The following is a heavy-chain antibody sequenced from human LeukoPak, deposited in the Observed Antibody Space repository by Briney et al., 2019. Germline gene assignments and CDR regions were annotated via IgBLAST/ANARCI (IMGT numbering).Heavy chain of an antibody. Sequence: ASVKVSCKASGYTFTGYYMHWVRQAPGQGLEWMGWINPNSGGTNYAQKFQGRVTMTRDTSISTAYMELSRLRSDDTAMYYCARAWSDRGRGYWFDPWGQGTLVTVSS. CDR2: INPNSGGT. CDR3: ARAWSDRGRGYWFDP. J-gene: IGHJ5*02. CDR1: GYTFTGYY. V-gene: IGHV1-2*02. D-gene: IGHD3-16*02.